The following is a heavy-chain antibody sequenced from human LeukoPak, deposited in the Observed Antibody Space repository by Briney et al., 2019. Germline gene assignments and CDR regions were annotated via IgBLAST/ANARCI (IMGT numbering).Heavy chain of an antibody. Sequence: GESLKISCEGSGYSFTSYWIGWVRQMPGKGLEWMGIIYPGDSDTRYSPSFQGQVTISADKSISTAYLQWSSLKASDTAMYYCARLGFVVVIMTNRFDPRGQGTLVTVSS. CDR1: GYSFTSYW. CDR3: ARLGFVVVIMTNRFDP. J-gene: IGHJ5*02. V-gene: IGHV5-51*01. CDR2: IYPGDSDT. D-gene: IGHD3-3*01.